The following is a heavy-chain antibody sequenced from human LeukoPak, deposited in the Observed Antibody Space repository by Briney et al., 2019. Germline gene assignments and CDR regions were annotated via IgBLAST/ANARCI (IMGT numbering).Heavy chain of an antibody. V-gene: IGHV1-8*01. D-gene: IGHD6-13*01. J-gene: IGHJ4*02. CDR3: ARGRLAAAGNPIDY. CDR1: GYTFTSYD. CDR2: MNPNSGNT. Sequence: ASVKVSCKASGYTFTSYDINWVRQATGQGLEWMGWMNPNSGNTGYAQKFQGRVTMTRNTSISTAYMELSSLRSEDTAVYYCARGRLAAAGNPIDYWGQGTLVTVSS.